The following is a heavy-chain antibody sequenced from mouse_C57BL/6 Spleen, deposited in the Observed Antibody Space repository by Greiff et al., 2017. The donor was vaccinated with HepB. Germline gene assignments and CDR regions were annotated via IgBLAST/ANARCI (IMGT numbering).Heavy chain of an antibody. J-gene: IGHJ2*01. CDR1: GFTFSDYG. D-gene: IGHD2-2*01. Sequence: DVMLVESGGGLVKPGGSLKLSCAASGFTFSDYGMHWVRQAPEKGLEWVAYISSGSSTIYYADTVKGRFTISRDNAKNTLFLQMTSLRSEDTAMYYCARKSTMVNGGAAPYYFDYWGQGTTLTVSS. CDR3: ARKSTMVNGGAAPYYFDY. V-gene: IGHV5-17*01. CDR2: ISSGSSTI.